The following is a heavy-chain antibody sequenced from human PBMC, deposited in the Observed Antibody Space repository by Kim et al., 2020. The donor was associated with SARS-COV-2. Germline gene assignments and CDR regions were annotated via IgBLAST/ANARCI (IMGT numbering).Heavy chain of an antibody. D-gene: IGHD3-3*01. CDR3: VPHFSGTSIRFLVLFQFDY. V-gene: IGHV4-39*01. CDR2: GYYTGST. CDR1: GGSISSSGYY. Sequence: SETLSLTCTVSGGSISSSGYYWGWIRQPPGKGLEWIGSGYYTGSTYYNPSLKSRVTIAVDTSKNPFSLKLGCVTAAERAVYYCVPHFSGTSIRFLVLFQFDYSGQETLVTVSS. J-gene: IGHJ4*02.